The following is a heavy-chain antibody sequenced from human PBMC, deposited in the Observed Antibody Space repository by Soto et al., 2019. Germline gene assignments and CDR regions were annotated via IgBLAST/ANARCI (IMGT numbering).Heavy chain of an antibody. D-gene: IGHD6-13*01. CDR2: INAGNGNT. V-gene: IGHV1-3*01. J-gene: IGHJ3*02. CDR3: ARVYSSSWYDGAFDI. Sequence: GASVKVSCKASGYTFTSYAMHWVRQAPGQRLEWMGWINAGNGNTKYAQKFQGRVTMTTDTSASTAYMELSSLRSDDTAVYYCARVYSSSWYDGAFDIWGQGTMVTVSS. CDR1: GYTFTSYA.